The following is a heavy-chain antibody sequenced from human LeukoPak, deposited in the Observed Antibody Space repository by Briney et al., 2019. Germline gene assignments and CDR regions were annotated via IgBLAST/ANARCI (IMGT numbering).Heavy chain of an antibody. CDR1: GGSFSDYY. Sequence: PSETLSLTCTVNGGSFSDYYWTWIRQPPGKGLEWIGEINHGGSTNYNPSLKSRVTMSVDTSKNQFSLKLSFVTAADTAVYYCARGIAIGYCSGGSCYPFDYWGQGTLVTVSS. J-gene: IGHJ4*02. CDR2: INHGGST. V-gene: IGHV4-34*01. CDR3: ARGIAIGYCSGGSCYPFDY. D-gene: IGHD2-15*01.